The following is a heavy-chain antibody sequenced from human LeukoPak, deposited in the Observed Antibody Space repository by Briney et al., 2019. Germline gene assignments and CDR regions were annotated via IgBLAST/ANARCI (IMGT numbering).Heavy chain of an antibody. Sequence: GESLKISCKGSGYSFTSYWIGWVRPLPGKGLEWIGIIYPGDSDTRYSPSFQGQVTISADKSISTAYLQWSSLKASDTAMYYCARLMAVVTNYFDYWGQGTLVTVSS. J-gene: IGHJ4*02. CDR2: IYPGDSDT. V-gene: IGHV5-51*01. CDR1: GYSFTSYW. CDR3: ARLMAVVTNYFDY. D-gene: IGHD4-23*01.